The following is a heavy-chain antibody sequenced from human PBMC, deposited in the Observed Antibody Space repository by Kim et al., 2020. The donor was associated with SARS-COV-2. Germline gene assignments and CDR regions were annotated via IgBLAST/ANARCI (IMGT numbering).Heavy chain of an antibody. J-gene: IGHJ6*02. CDR2: IYYSGST. CDR3: ARVKWIRYFDWLLSERGDYYGMDV. D-gene: IGHD3-9*01. Sequence: SETLSLTCTVSGGSISSYYWSWIRQPPGKGLEWIGYIYYSGSTNYNPSLKSRVTISVDTSKNQFSLKLSSVTAADTAVYYCARVKWIRYFDWLLSERGDYYGMDVWGQGTTVTVSS. V-gene: IGHV4-59*01. CDR1: GGSISSYY.